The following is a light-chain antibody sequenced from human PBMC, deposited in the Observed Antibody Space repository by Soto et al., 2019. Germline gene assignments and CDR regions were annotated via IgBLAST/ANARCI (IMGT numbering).Light chain of an antibody. Sequence: IVMTQSPATLSVSPGERVTLSCRASQSVRSNLVWYQQRPGQAPRLLIYGASSRATGVPARFSGSGSGTEFTLTISSLQSEDFAVYYCQHYNNWPPWTLGQGTKVDIK. V-gene: IGKV3-15*01. CDR1: QSVRSN. J-gene: IGKJ1*01. CDR3: QHYNNWPPWT. CDR2: GAS.